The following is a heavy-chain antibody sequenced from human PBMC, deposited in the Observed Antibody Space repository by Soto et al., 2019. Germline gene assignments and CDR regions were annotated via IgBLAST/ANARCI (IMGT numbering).Heavy chain of an antibody. V-gene: IGHV3-9*01. CDR1: GFTFDDYA. CDR3: AKDNIDYDSSGYYKNYYFDY. CDR2: ISWNSGSI. D-gene: IGHD3-22*01. J-gene: IGHJ4*01. Sequence: GGSLRLSCAASGFTFDDYAMHWVRQAPGKVLEWVSGISWNSGSIGYGDSVKGRCTISRDTAKNSLYLQMNSLRAEDTALYYCAKDNIDYDSSGYYKNYYFDYWGQGTLVTVSS.